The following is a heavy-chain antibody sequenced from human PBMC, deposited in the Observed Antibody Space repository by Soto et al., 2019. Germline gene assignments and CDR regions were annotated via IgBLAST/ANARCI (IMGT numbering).Heavy chain of an antibody. CDR1: GFTFSVYK. D-gene: IGHD6-19*01. J-gene: IGHJ6*02. Sequence: PGGSLRLSCSTSGFTFSVYKMHWVRQAPGKGLEYVSGISNQGDTTYYADSVKGRFTISRDNSKNTLYLQMNSLRAEDTAVYYCAKDLHSVAVYGMDVWGQGTTVTVSS. V-gene: IGHV3-64*04. CDR2: ISNQGDTT. CDR3: AKDLHSVAVYGMDV.